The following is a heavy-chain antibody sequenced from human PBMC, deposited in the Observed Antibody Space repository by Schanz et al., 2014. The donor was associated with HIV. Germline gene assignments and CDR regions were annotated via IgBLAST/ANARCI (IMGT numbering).Heavy chain of an antibody. CDR2: ITDSGDKT. D-gene: IGHD3-16*01. CDR1: GFTFDSYG. J-gene: IGHJ3*02. Sequence: QVQLVESGGGVVQPGRSLRLSCAASGFTFDSYGIHWVRQAPGKGLEWVSSITDSGDKTDYTDSVKGRFTISRDNSRNTLFLQMDSLRVDDTAVYYCAQMGAFAAFDIWGHGTVVTVSS. V-gene: IGHV3-NL1*01. CDR3: AQMGAFAAFDI.